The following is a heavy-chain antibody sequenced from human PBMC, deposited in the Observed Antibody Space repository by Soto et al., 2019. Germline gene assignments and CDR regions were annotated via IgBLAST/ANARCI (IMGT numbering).Heavy chain of an antibody. CDR1: DSSISSPYY. D-gene: IGHD3-22*01. CDR3: ARAQHGLGLYYLDY. Sequence: SETLSLTCSVSDSSISSPYYWGRIRQPLVEGLEWIGSIFHSGIPYYNPSLNSRVTMSVDKSKKQFSLNLKSVTAADTAVYYCARAQHGLGLYYLDYWGPGTMVPVPS. CDR2: IFHSGIP. J-gene: IGHJ4*02. V-gene: IGHV4-38-2*02.